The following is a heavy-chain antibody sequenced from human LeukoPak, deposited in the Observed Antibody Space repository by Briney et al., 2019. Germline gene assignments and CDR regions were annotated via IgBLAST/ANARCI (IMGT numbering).Heavy chain of an antibody. Sequence: PSETLSLTCTVSGRSISRYYGSWIRQPAGRGLEWLGRTYTSGSTNYNPSLKSRVTISVDTSKNQFSLKLSSVTAADTAVYYCARDSDDYGDHQAVFDPWGQGTLVTVSS. CDR3: ARDSDDYGDHQAVFDP. CDR1: GRSISRYY. CDR2: TYTSGST. J-gene: IGHJ5*02. V-gene: IGHV4-4*07. D-gene: IGHD4-17*01.